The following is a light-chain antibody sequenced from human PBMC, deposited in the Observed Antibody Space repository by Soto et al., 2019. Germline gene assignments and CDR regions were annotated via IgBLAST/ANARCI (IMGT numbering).Light chain of an antibody. CDR3: QQYGSSLVT. CDR2: GAS. Sequence: EIVLTQSPGTLSLSPGERATLSCRDSQSVSSNCIAWYQQKAGQAPRLLIFGASSRATGIPDSFSASGSGTNFTLTISGLEPEDFAVYYCQQYGSSLVTFGQGTRLEIK. V-gene: IGKV3-20*01. CDR1: QSVSSNC. J-gene: IGKJ5*01.